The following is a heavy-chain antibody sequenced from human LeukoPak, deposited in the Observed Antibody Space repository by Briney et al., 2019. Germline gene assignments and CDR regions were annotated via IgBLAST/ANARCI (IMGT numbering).Heavy chain of an antibody. J-gene: IGHJ3*02. V-gene: IGHV1-18*01. CDR2: ISGYNGDT. CDR1: VDGFKRYA. D-gene: IGHD2-2*02. Sequence: ASVKVSCKASVDGFKRYAITWVRQGPGQGLEWMGWISGYNGDTYYVQKFQGRVTMTTDTSTSTAYMELRGLISDDTAVYYCARVRDFHCSSTSCYSVGASDIWGQGTMVTVSS. CDR3: ARVRDFHCSSTSCYSVGASDI.